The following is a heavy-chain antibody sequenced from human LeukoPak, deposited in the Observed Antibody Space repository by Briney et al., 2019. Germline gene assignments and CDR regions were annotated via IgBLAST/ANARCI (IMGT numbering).Heavy chain of an antibody. D-gene: IGHD3-10*01. V-gene: IGHV1-2*02. CDR1: GYTFTGYY. J-gene: IGHJ6*03. Sequence: ASVKVSCKASGYTFTGYYMHWVRQAPGQGLEWMGWINPNSGGTNYAQKFQGRVTMTRDTSISTAYLELSRLRSDDTAMYYCARDPGVRGVVFYMDVWGKGTTVTISS. CDR3: ARDPGVRGVVFYMDV. CDR2: INPNSGGT.